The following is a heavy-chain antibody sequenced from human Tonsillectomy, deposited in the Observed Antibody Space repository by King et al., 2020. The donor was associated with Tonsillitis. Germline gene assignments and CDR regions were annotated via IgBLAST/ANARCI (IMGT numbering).Heavy chain of an antibody. CDR3: ARDSRHCSSTSCYRGMDY. Sequence: QLVQSGPEVKKPGSSVKVSCKASGGTFSSYAISWVRQSPGQGLEWMGGSIPIYGTTTYAQTFQGRVTITADESTSTAYMELTSLRSEDTAVYYCARDSRHCSSTSCYRGMDYWGQGTLVTVSS. J-gene: IGHJ4*02. V-gene: IGHV1-69*01. D-gene: IGHD2-2*02. CDR2: SIPIYGTT. CDR1: GGTFSSYA.